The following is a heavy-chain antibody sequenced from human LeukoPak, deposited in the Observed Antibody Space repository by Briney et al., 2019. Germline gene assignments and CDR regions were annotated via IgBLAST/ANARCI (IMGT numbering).Heavy chain of an antibody. V-gene: IGHV3-23*01. CDR2: ISGSGGST. Sequence: GGSLRLSCAASGFTFSSYSMNWVRQAPGKGLEWVSAISGSGGSTYYADSVKGRFTISRDNSKNTLYLQMNSLRAEDTAVYYCAKDKIGSGWPYYFDYWGQGTLVTVSS. CDR1: GFTFSSYS. CDR3: AKDKIGSGWPYYFDY. D-gene: IGHD6-19*01. J-gene: IGHJ4*02.